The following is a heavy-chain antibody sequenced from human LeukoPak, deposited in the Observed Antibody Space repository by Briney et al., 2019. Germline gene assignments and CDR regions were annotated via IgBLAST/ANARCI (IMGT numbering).Heavy chain of an antibody. Sequence: GSLRLSCAASGFTVSSNYMNWVRQAPGKGLEWGSVIYSGGNTYYADSVKGRFTISRDNSKNTLYLQMNSLRAEDTGVYYCARALHSYSYYIAVWGKGTTVTVSS. CDR3: ARALHSYSYYIAV. D-gene: IGHD5-24*01. CDR1: GFTVSSNY. V-gene: IGHV3-53*01. J-gene: IGHJ6*03. CDR2: IYSGGNT.